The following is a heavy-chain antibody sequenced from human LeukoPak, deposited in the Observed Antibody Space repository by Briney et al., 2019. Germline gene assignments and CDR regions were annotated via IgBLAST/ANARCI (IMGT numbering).Heavy chain of an antibody. Sequence: GGSLRLSCAASGFTFSSYSMNWVRQAPGKGLEWVSSISSSSSYIYYAGSVKGRFTISRDNAKNSLYLQMNSLRAEDTAVYYCWNMVRGYWGQGTLVTVSS. D-gene: IGHD3-10*01. CDR3: WNMVRGY. V-gene: IGHV3-21*01. J-gene: IGHJ4*02. CDR1: GFTFSSYS. CDR2: ISSSSSYI.